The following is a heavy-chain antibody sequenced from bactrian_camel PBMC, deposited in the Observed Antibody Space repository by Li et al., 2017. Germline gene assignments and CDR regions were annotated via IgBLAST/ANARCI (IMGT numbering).Heavy chain of an antibody. CDR1: GYTYC. Sequence: HVQLVESGGGLAQPGGSLRLACAASGYTYCMGWFRQAPGKRREGVAAIDSDGTTSYTDSVKGRFIISRGDTKNTVVLQMNSLKAEDTAMYYCATPRSRKVGTIPAIQALGVMTSELWDDFGVWGQGTQVTVS. CDR2: IDSDGTT. CDR3: ATPRSRKVGTIPAIQALGVMTSELWDDFGV. V-gene: IGHV3S53*01. D-gene: IGHD3*01. J-gene: IGHJ6*01.